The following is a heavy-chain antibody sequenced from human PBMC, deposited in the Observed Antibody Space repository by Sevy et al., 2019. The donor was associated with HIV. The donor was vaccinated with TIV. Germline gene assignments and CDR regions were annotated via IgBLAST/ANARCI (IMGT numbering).Heavy chain of an antibody. CDR3: AREFDTMVRGVIRAAFDI. V-gene: IGHV3-21*01. CDR1: GFTFSSYS. D-gene: IGHD3-10*01. CDR2: ISSSSSYI. Sequence: GGSLRLSCAASGFTFSSYSMNWVRQAPGKGLEWVSSISSSSSYIYYADSVKGRFTISRDNAKNSLYLEMNSLRAEDTAVYYYAREFDTMVRGVIRAAFDIWGQGTMVTVSS. J-gene: IGHJ3*02.